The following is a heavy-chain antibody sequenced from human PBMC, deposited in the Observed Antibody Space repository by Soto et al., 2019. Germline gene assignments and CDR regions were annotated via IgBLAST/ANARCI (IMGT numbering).Heavy chain of an antibody. CDR2: INPSGGST. CDR3: ASDSAPGSSGYSIDY. CDR1: GYTFTSYY. V-gene: IGHV1-46*01. Sequence: ASVKVSCKASGYTFTSYYMHWVRQAPGQGLEWMGIINPSGGSTNYAQKFQGRVTITADESTSTAYMELSSLRSEDTAVYYCASDSAPGSSGYSIDYWGQGTLVTVSS. D-gene: IGHD3-22*01. J-gene: IGHJ4*02.